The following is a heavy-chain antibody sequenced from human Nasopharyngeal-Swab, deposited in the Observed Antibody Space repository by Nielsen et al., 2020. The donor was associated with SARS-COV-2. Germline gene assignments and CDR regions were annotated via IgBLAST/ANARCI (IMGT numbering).Heavy chain of an antibody. D-gene: IGHD5-18*01. CDR2: IYWDDDK. V-gene: IGHV2-5*02. Sequence: SGPTLVKPTQTFTLTCTFSGVSLSTSGVGVGGIRQPPGKALEWLALIYWDDDKRYSPSLKSRLTITKDTSKNQVVLTMTNLDPVDTATYYCAHSTWIKLYSYWGQGTLVTVSS. J-gene: IGHJ4*02. CDR1: GVSLSTSGVG. CDR3: AHSTWIKLYSY.